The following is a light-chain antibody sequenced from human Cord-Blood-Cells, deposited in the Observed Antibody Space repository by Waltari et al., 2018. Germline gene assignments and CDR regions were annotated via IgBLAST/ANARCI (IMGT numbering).Light chain of an antibody. CDR3: QQYGSSPPWT. CDR2: GAS. J-gene: IGKJ1*01. CDR1: RSVSSSY. Sequence: IVLTQSPGTLSLSPGERATLSCRASRSVSSSYLAWYHQKPGQAPRLLIYGASSRATGIPDRCSGSGSGADFTLTISRLEPEDFAVYYCQQYGSSPPWTFGQGTKVEIK. V-gene: IGKV3-20*01.